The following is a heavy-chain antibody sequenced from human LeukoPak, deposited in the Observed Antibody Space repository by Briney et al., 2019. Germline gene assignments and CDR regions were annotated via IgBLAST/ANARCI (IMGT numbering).Heavy chain of an antibody. CDR2: LYFGGLA. Sequence: PSETLSLTCTVSGDSISTSDAYWGWIRQPPGKGLEWIGSLYFGGLAYKHPSLKSRVTISVDTSKNQFSLKLSSVTAADTAVYYCARRRFGAYYYYYYYMDVWGKGTTVTISS. J-gene: IGHJ6*03. CDR1: GDSISTSDAY. CDR3: ARRRFGAYYYYYYYMDV. V-gene: IGHV4-39*07. D-gene: IGHD3-10*01.